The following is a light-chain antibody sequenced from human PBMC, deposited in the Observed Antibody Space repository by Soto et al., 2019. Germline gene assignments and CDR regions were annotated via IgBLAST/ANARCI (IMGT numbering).Light chain of an antibody. V-gene: IGKV3-15*01. CDR1: QSIKSN. Sequence: DIVMTQSPATLSVSPGERATLSCRASQSIKSNLAWYQQKPGQAPRLLIYGASTRATGIPARFSGSGSGTEFTLTISSLQSEDFAVYYCQQYSNWRWTFGQGTKVEIK. CDR3: QQYSNWRWT. J-gene: IGKJ1*01. CDR2: GAS.